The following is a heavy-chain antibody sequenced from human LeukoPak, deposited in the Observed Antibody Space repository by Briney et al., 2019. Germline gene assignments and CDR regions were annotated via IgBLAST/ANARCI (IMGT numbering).Heavy chain of an antibody. CDR2: IWYDGSNK. J-gene: IGHJ4*02. D-gene: IGHD2-15*01. Sequence: GGSLRLSCAVSGFTFSSYGMHWVRQAPGKGLEWVAVIWYDGSNKYYADSVRGRFTISRDNSKNTLYLPMNSLRAEDSAVYYCARDRTRDCSGGSCYRHYFDYWGQGTLVSVSS. CDR1: GFTFSSYG. CDR3: ARDRTRDCSGGSCYRHYFDY. V-gene: IGHV3-33*01.